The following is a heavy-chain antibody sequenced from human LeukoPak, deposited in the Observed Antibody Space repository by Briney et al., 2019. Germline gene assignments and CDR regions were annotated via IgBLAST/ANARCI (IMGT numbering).Heavy chain of an antibody. J-gene: IGHJ6*02. V-gene: IGHV3-48*03. CDR1: RFTFSRYE. D-gene: IGHD6-19*01. CDR2: ISSSGSTI. Sequence: SGGSLRLSCAASRFTFSRYEMNWVRQAPGKGLEWVSYISSSGSTIYYADSVKGRFTISRDNAKNSLYLQMNSLRAEDTAVYYCARGEEEGSGFYYYYYGMDVWGQGTTVTVSS. CDR3: ARGEEEGSGFYYYYYGMDV.